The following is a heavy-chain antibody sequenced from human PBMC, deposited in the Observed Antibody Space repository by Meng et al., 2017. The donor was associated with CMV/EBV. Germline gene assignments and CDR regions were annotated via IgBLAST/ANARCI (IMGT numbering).Heavy chain of an antibody. V-gene: IGHV3-30*02. D-gene: IGHD3-16*01. CDR3: AKERIIWARVSVDAFDI. CDR2: IRYDGSNK. CDR1: GFTFSSYG. J-gene: IGHJ3*02. Sequence: GESLKISCAASGFTFSSYGMHWVRQAPGKGLERVAFIRYDGSNKYYADSVKGRFTISRDNSKNTLYLQMNSLRAEDTAVYYCAKERIIWARVSVDAFDIWGQGTMVTVSS.